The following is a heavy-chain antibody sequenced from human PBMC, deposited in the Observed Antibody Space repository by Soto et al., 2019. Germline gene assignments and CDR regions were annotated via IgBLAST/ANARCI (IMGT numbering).Heavy chain of an antibody. CDR3: ARHVGVPGTRCFDS. D-gene: IGHD6-19*01. V-gene: IGHV4-4*02. Sequence: QVQLQESGPGLVKPSGTLSLACAVFGASISDDNWWSWVRQPPGKGLEWIGGIYRSGTTNYNSSLESRVTISMDKSRNQISLKLSSVAAADSAIYYCARHVGVPGTRCFDSWGEGTLVTVSS. CDR1: GASISDDNW. CDR2: IYRSGTT. J-gene: IGHJ4*02.